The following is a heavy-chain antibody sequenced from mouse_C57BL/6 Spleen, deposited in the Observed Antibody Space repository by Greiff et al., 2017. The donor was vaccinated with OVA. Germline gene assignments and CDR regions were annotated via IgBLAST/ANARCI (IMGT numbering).Heavy chain of an antibody. CDR3: ARSGPTRDYFDD. V-gene: IGHV1-59*01. CDR2: IDPSDSYT. CDR1: GYTFTSYW. D-gene: IGHD2-10*01. Sequence: VQLQQSGAELVRPGTSVKLSCKASGYTFTSYWMHWVKQRPGQGLEWIGVIDPSDSYTNYNQKFKGKATLTVDTSSSTAYMQLSSLTSEDSAVYYCARSGPTRDYFDDWGQGTTLTVSS. J-gene: IGHJ2*01.